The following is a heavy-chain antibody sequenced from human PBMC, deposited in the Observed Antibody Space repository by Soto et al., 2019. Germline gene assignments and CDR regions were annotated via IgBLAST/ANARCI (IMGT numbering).Heavy chain of an antibody. Sequence: ASVKVSCEASGDTFTGYYMHWVRQAPGQGLEWMGWINPNSGGTNYAQKFQGWVTMTRDTSISTAYMELSRLRSDDTAVYYCARGPYSSGSAKYYYYYYGMDVWGQGTTVTVSS. D-gene: IGHD6-19*01. V-gene: IGHV1-2*04. CDR3: ARGPYSSGSAKYYYYYYGMDV. J-gene: IGHJ6*02. CDR1: GDTFTGYY. CDR2: INPNSGGT.